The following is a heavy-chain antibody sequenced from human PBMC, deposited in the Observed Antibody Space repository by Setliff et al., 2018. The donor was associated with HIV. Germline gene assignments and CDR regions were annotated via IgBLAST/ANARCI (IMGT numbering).Heavy chain of an antibody. CDR2: YIPTVHIT. V-gene: IGHV1-69*10. D-gene: IGHD6-19*01. J-gene: IGHJ4*02. CDR3: ARSGGQWLPPNY. CDR1: GGTFSSYA. Sequence: SVKVSCKASGGTFSSYAISWVRQAPGQGLEWLGGYIPTVHITRYAEKIQDRLTISADSSTDTAYMELRSLRYDDTAVYYCARSGGQWLPPNYWGQGTLVTVSS.